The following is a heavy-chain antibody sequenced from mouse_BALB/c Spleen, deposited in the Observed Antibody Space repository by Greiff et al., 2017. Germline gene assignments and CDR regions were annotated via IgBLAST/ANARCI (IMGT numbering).Heavy chain of an antibody. V-gene: IGHV5-17*02. CDR1: GFTFSSFG. J-gene: IGHJ3*01. Sequence: EVQRVESGGGLVQPGGSRKLSCAASGFTFSSFGMHWVRQAPEKGLEWVAYISSGSSTIYYADTVKGRFTISRDNPKNTLFLQMTSLRSEDTAMYYCAREGAQYYYGSSSFAYWGQGTLVTVSA. CDR3: AREGAQYYYGSSSFAY. CDR2: ISSGSSTI. D-gene: IGHD1-1*01.